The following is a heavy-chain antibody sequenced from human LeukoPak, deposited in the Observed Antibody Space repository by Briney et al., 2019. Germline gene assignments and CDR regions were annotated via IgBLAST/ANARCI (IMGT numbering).Heavy chain of an antibody. Sequence: PGGSLRLSCAASGFTFSSNAMSWVRQVPGKGLEWISAISGSGSDTYYADSVKGRFTISRDNSKSTLYLQMNSLRAEDTALYYCSLSGDNDAFDIWGQGTKVTVSS. V-gene: IGHV3-23*01. D-gene: IGHD3-10*01. CDR2: ISGSGSDT. CDR1: GFTFSSNA. J-gene: IGHJ3*02. CDR3: SLSGDNDAFDI.